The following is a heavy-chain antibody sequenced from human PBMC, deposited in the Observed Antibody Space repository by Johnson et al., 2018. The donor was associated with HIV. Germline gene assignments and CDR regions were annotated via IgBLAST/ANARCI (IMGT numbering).Heavy chain of an antibody. V-gene: IGHV3-30*19. CDR3: AREDYHYDGSDHVLGAFDI. D-gene: IGHD3-22*01. CDR2: IWYDGSEK. CDR1: GFTFSSYG. Sequence: VQLVESGGGVVQPGRSLRLSCAASGFTFSSYGIHWVRQAPGKGLEWVAVIWYDGSEKYYADSVKGRFTVSRDNSKQTLYLAMNSLRAEDTAVYFCAREDYHYDGSDHVLGAFDIWGQGTMVTVSS. J-gene: IGHJ3*02.